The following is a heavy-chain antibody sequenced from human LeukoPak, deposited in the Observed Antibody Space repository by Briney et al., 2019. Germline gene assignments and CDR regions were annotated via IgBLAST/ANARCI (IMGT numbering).Heavy chain of an antibody. D-gene: IGHD3-22*01. J-gene: IGHJ4*02. CDR1: GYTFSSYS. Sequence: GGSLRLSCLASGYTFSSYSINWVRQAPGKGLEWVSSISVRSNYIYYADSVRGRFRISRDDARDSLYLQMNSLRAEDTAVYYCVRLRRNSDSSGFYYYYDFWGQGTLVSVSS. CDR3: VRLRRNSDSSGFYYYYDF. V-gene: IGHV3-21*01. CDR2: ISVRSNYI.